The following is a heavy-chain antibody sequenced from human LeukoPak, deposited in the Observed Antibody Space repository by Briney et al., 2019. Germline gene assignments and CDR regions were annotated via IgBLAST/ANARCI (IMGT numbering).Heavy chain of an antibody. D-gene: IGHD1-1*01. J-gene: IGHJ5*02. V-gene: IGHV1-18*01. Sequence: ASVKVSCKASGYTFTSYGISWVRQAPGQGLEWMGWISAYNGNTNYAQKLQGRVTMTADTSTSTAYMELRSLRSDDTAVYYCARDRGWNQGLYNWFDPWGQGTLVTVSS. CDR1: GYTFTSYG. CDR3: ARDRGWNQGLYNWFDP. CDR2: ISAYNGNT.